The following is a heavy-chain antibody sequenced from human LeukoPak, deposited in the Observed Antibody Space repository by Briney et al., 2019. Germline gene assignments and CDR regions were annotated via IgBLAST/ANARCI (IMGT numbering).Heavy chain of an antibody. V-gene: IGHV3-30*04. D-gene: IGHD3-10*01. J-gene: IGHJ4*02. CDR1: GFTFSSYA. CDR2: ISYDGSNK. CDR3: ARGYGSGSYYPRSYHDH. Sequence: PGRSLRLSCAASGFTFSSYAMHWVRQAPGKGLEWVAVISYDGSNKYYADSVKGRFTISRDNSKNTLYLQMNSLRAEDTAVYYCARGYGSGSYYPRSYHDHWGQGTLVTVSS.